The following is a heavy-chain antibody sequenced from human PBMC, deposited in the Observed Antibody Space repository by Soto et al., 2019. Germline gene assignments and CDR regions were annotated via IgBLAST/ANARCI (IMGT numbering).Heavy chain of an antibody. D-gene: IGHD1-1*01. CDR2: ISGSGENT. Sequence: EVQLLESGGGLVQPGGSLRLSCAASGFTLSNYAMSWVRQAPGKGLEWVSGISGSGENTYYADSVKGRFTISRDNSKNTLYLQMSSLRAEDTAVYYCAKYPTADGYSYYYYMDVWGKGTTVTVSS. CDR3: AKYPTADGYSYYYYMDV. CDR1: GFTLSNYA. J-gene: IGHJ6*03. V-gene: IGHV3-23*01.